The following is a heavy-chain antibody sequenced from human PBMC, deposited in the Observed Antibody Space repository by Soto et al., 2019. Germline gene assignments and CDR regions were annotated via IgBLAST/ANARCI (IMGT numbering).Heavy chain of an antibody. J-gene: IGHJ4*02. CDR2: ISSSSYI. Sequence: PWWSLRLSCSASVFTCSSYSMNWFRQAPGKGLEWVSSISSSSYIYYADSVKGRFTISRGNAKNSLYLQMNSLRAEDTAVYYCARDLADTPSDYWGQGTLVTVSS. V-gene: IGHV3-21*01. D-gene: IGHD5-18*01. CDR3: ARDLADTPSDY. CDR1: VFTCSSYS.